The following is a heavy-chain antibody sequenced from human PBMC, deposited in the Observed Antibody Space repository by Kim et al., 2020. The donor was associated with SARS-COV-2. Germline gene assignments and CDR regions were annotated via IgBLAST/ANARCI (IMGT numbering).Heavy chain of an antibody. CDR2: IIGTTGII. CDR3: AKVFSGPNLGRDSFGS. Sequence: GGSLRLSCTASGFTFSSHAMSWFRQAPGKGLEWVSAIIGTTGIIHYGDSVRGRFTISRDNSKNTLYLQMNSLRVDDTAVYFCAKVFSGPNLGRDSFGSWG. J-gene: IGHJ5*01. V-gene: IGHV3-23*01. D-gene: IGHD3-10*01. CDR1: GFTFSSHA.